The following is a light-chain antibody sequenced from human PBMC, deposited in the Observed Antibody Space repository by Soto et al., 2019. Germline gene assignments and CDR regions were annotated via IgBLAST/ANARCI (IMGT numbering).Light chain of an antibody. CDR3: QQRKNWPPIT. Sequence: EMELTQSTAHLSLSPVDTATLSCXASXNVDNLLASYQXRPXHPPRLXXXDSCNRATGVPVSFSGSGSGTVFTLTIGSLEPEDSAVYYCQQRKNWPPITFGQGTRLEIK. CDR2: DSC. J-gene: IGKJ5*01. V-gene: IGKV3-11*01. CDR1: XNVDNL.